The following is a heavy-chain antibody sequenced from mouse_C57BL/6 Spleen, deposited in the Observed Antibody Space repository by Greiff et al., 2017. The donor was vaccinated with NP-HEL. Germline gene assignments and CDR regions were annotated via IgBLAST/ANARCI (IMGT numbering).Heavy chain of an antibody. Sequence: EVQGVESGGGLVQSGRSLRLSCATSGFTFSDFYMELVRQAPGKGLEWIAASRNKANDYTTEYSASVKGRFIVSRDTSQSILYLQMNALRAEDTAIYYCARDAFYGYDPFAYWGQGTLVTVSA. CDR2: SRNKANDYTT. CDR1: GFTFSDFY. CDR3: ARDAFYGYDPFAY. V-gene: IGHV7-1*01. J-gene: IGHJ3*01. D-gene: IGHD2-2*01.